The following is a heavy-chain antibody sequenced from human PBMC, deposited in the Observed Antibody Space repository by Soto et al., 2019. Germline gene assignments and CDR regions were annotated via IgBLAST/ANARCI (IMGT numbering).Heavy chain of an antibody. D-gene: IGHD6-19*01. CDR1: SFTFSSYA. Sequence: QVPLVESGGGVVQPGRSLRLSCVASSFTFSSYAIHWVRQAPGNGLQWVAFISYDGRNKDYADSVKSRFTISRDHSRNTLYLQMSSLRAQATAVYYCAKNYGPGIAVAGTDWYFDLWGRGTLVTVSS. J-gene: IGHJ2*01. V-gene: IGHV3-30*18. CDR2: ISYDGRNK. CDR3: AKNYGPGIAVAGTDWYFDL.